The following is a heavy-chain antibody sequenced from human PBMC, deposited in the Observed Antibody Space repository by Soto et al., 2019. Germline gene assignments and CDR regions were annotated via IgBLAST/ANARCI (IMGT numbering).Heavy chain of an antibody. CDR3: ARDQSGATRYYYYYGMAV. CDR1: GFTSSNFN. D-gene: IGHD1-26*01. J-gene: IGHJ6*02. V-gene: IGHV3-21*01. Sequence: PGGSLRPSCAATGFTSSNFNMNWVRHAPGKGLEWVSSISSSNTYIYYTDSVKGRFTVSRDNAKNSLYLQMNRLRAEDTAVYYCARDQSGATRYYYYYGMAVWGQGTTVTVSS. CDR2: ISSSNTYI.